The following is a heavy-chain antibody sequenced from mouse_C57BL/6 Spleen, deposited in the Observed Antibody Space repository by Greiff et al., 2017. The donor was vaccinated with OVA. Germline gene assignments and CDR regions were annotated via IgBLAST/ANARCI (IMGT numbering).Heavy chain of an antibody. D-gene: IGHD2-4*01. CDR1: GYTFTDYN. J-gene: IGHJ1*03. CDR2: INPNNGGT. CDR3: ARIYYDYDPYWYFDV. Sequence: EVQLVESGPELVKPGASVKIPCKASGYTFTDYNMDWVKQSHGKSLEWIGDINPNNGGTIYNQKFKGKATLTVDKSSSTAYMELRSLTSEDTAVYYCARIYYDYDPYWYFDVWGTGTTVTVSS. V-gene: IGHV1-18*01.